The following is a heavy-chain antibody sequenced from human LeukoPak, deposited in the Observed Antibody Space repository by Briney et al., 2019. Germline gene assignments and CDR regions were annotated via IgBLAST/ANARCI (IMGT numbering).Heavy chain of an antibody. CDR3: ARHSGSSGHKHDY. CDR1: GFTFSSYE. CDR2: ISSSGSTI. Sequence: GGSLRLSCAASGFTFSSYEMNWVRQAPGKGLEWVSYISSSGSTIYYADSVKGRFTISRDNAKNSLYLQMNSLRAEDTAVYYCARHSGSSGHKHDYWGQGTLVTVSS. V-gene: IGHV3-48*03. D-gene: IGHD3-22*01. J-gene: IGHJ4*02.